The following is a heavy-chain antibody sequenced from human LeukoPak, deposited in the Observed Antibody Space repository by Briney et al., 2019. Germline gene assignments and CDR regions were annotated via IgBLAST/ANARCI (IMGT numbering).Heavy chain of an antibody. J-gene: IGHJ6*02. CDR2: IYYSGST. CDR3: ARDHGPEYSSCMDV. Sequence: YPSETLSLTCTVSGGSLSSYYWSWIRQPPGKGLGGVGYIYYSGSTNYNPSLKSRVTISVDTSKNQFSLKLSSVTAADTAVYYCARDHGPEYSSCMDVRGQGTTVTVSS. CDR1: GGSLSSYY. V-gene: IGHV4-59*01. D-gene: IGHD6-6*01.